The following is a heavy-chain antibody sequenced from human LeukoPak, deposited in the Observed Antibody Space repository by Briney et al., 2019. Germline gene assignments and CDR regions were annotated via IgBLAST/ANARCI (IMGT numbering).Heavy chain of an antibody. D-gene: IGHD6-13*01. V-gene: IGHV1-2*02. CDR1: GYTFTGYH. Sequence: ASVKVSCKASGYTFTGYHMHWVRQAPGQGLEWMGWINPNSGGTNYARKFQGRVTMTRDTSISTADMELSRLRSDDTALYYCARIGISARGTNFHHWGQGTLVTVSS. CDR2: INPNSGGT. CDR3: ARIGISARGTNFHH. J-gene: IGHJ1*01.